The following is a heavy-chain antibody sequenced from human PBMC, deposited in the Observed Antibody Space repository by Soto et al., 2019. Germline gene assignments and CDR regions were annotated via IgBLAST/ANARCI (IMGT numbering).Heavy chain of an antibody. V-gene: IGHV1-69*02. CDR2: IIPILGIA. D-gene: IGHD3-3*01. Sequence: SVKVSCKASGGTFSSYTISWVRQAPGQGLEWMGRIIPILGIANYAQKFQGRVTITADKSTSTAYMELSSLRSEDTAVYYCARSGYYDFWSGTAPSFDYWGQGTLVTVSS. CDR1: GGTFSSYT. CDR3: ARSGYYDFWSGTAPSFDY. J-gene: IGHJ4*02.